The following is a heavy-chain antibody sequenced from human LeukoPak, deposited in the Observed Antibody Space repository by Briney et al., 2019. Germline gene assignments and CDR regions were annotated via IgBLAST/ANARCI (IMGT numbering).Heavy chain of an antibody. CDR2: INHSGST. Sequence: PSETLSLTCAVYGGSFSGYYWSWIRQPPGKGLEWIGEINHSGSTNYNPSLKSRVTISVDTSKNQFSLKLSSVTAADTAVYYCARNYYDSSGYHHYSFDYWGQGTLVTVSS. D-gene: IGHD3-22*01. CDR1: GGSFSGYY. J-gene: IGHJ4*02. CDR3: ARNYYDSSGYHHYSFDY. V-gene: IGHV4-34*01.